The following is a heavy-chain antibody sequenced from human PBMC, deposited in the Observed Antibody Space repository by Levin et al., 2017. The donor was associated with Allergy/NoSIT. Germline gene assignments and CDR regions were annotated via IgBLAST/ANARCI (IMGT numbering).Heavy chain of an antibody. CDR1: GDSIRGYY. CDR3: ARHKIIMLRGDTYYYGMDV. J-gene: IGHJ6*02. CDR2: IYYSGST. D-gene: IGHD3-10*01. V-gene: IGHV4-59*01. Sequence: SSQTLSLTCTVSGDSIRGYYWSWIRQAPGKGLEWIGHIYYSGSTNYNPSFKSRTTLSVDMSRNQFSLKLSSVTAGDTAVYYCARHKIIMLRGDTYYYGMDVWGQGTTVTVSS.